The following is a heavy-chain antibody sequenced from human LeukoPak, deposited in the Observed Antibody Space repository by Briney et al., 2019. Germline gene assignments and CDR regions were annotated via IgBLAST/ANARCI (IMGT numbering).Heavy chain of an antibody. D-gene: IGHD5-18*01. Sequence: GASVKVSCKASGGTFSSYTISWVRQAPGQGLEWMGRIIPILGIANYAQKFQGRVTITADKSTSTAYMELSSLRSEDTAVYYCARDVTDSLPWYYYMDVWGKGTTVTVSS. CDR2: IIPILGIA. CDR1: GGTFSSYT. J-gene: IGHJ6*03. CDR3: ARDVTDSLPWYYYMDV. V-gene: IGHV1-69*04.